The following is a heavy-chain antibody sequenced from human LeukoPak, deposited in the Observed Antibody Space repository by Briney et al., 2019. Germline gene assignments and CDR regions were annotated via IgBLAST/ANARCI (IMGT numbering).Heavy chain of an antibody. CDR3: AKPLKDHDTFDS. J-gene: IGHJ4*02. Sequence: PGGSLRLSCAASGFTFSRYVMNWVRQAPGKGLEWVSAITGHDDRTYYADSARGRFTISRDNSKNTLSLQMNSLRAEDTAVCYCAKPLKDHDTFDSWGQGTLVIVSS. D-gene: IGHD3-22*01. CDR2: ITGHDDRT. CDR1: GFTFSRYV. V-gene: IGHV3-23*01.